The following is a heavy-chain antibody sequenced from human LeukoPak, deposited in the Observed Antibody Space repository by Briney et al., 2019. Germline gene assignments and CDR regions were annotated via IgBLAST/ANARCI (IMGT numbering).Heavy chain of an antibody. D-gene: IGHD4-17*01. V-gene: IGHV4-34*01. CDR3: AGFSTVPTFDY. CDR2: INHSGST. CDR1: GWSFSGYY. Sequence: PSETLSLTCAVYGWSFSGYYLSWVRQPPGKGLEWVGEINHSGSTNYNPSLKRRVTISVDTPKNQFSLKLSSVTAADTAVYYCAGFSTVPTFDYWGQGTLVTVSS. J-gene: IGHJ4*02.